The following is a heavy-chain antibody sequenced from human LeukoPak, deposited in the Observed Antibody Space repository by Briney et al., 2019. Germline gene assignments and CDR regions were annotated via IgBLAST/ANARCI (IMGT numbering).Heavy chain of an antibody. CDR3: AKGYYDILTDWGYFDY. D-gene: IGHD3-9*01. Sequence: GGSLRPSCAASGFSFDDYAMHWVRQAPGKGLEWVSGISWNGGSKGYADSVKGRFTISRDNAKNSLYLQMNSLRAEDMALYYCAKGYYDILTDWGYFDYWGQGSLVTVSS. CDR2: ISWNGGSK. J-gene: IGHJ4*02. CDR1: GFSFDDYA. V-gene: IGHV3-9*03.